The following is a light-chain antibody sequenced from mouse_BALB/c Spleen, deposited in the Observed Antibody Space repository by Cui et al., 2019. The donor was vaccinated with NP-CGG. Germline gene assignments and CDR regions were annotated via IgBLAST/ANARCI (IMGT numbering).Light chain of an antibody. J-gene: IGLJ1*01. CDR2: GTN. V-gene: IGLV1*01. CDR3: ALWYSNHWV. CDR1: TGAVTISNY. Sequence: QAVVTQESALTTSPGETVTLTCRSSTGAVTISNYANCVQEKPDHLFTGLIGGTNNRAPGVPARFSGSLIGDKAALTITGAQTEDEAIYFCALWYSNHWVFGGGTKLTVL.